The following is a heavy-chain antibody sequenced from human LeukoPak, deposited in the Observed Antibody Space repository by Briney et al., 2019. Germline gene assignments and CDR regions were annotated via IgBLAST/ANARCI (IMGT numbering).Heavy chain of an antibody. J-gene: IGHJ6*02. CDR3: ARCATDFYYGMDV. CDR1: GGSISGYY. D-gene: IGHD1-1*01. V-gene: IGHV4-59*01. CDR2: FYYSGIT. Sequence: PSETLSLTCTVSGGSISGYYRSWIRQPPGKGLEWIGYFYYSGITSYNPSLKSRVTISVDTSKNQFSLKLTSVTAADTAVYYCARCATDFYYGMDVWGQGTTVPVSS.